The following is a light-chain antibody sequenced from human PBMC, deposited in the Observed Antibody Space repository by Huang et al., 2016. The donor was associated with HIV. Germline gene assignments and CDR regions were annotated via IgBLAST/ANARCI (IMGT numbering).Light chain of an antibody. CDR2: KAS. Sequence: DIHMTQSPSTLSASVGDRVTITCRASQNVSNWLAWYQQKPGKAPRVLIYKASILETGVPSRFSGSGSGTEFSLTINNLQPDDFATFYYQHYNSPSGTFGQGTKLEIK. J-gene: IGKJ2*01. V-gene: IGKV1-5*03. CDR1: QNVSNW. CDR3: QHYNSPSGT.